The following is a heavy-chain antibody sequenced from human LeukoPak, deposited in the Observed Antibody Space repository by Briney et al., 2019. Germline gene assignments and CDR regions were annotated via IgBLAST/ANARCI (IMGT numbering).Heavy chain of an antibody. J-gene: IGHJ4*02. CDR1: GFTFSSYG. V-gene: IGHV3-30*02. CDR2: IRYDGNNK. D-gene: IGHD6-13*01. Sequence: GGSVRLSCAASGFTFSSYGMHWVRQAPGKGLEWVTFIRYDGNNKYYADSVKGRFTISRDNSKNTLSLQMNSLRAEDTAVYYCAKAISNWQIDFWGQGTLVTVSS. CDR3: AKAISNWQIDF.